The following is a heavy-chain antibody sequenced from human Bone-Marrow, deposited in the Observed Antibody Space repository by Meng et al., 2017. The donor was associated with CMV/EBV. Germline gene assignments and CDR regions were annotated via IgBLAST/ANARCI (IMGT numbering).Heavy chain of an antibody. CDR1: GGSISSSSYY. CDR3: ASGIGYCSGTSCHTPYYYGMDV. V-gene: IGHV4-61*05. Sequence: GSLRLSCTVSGGSISSSSYYWGWIRQPPGKGLEWIGYIYYSGSTNYNPSLKSRVTISVDTSKNQLSLKLRSVTAADTAVYYCASGIGYCSGTSCHTPYYYGMDVWAQGTMVTVSS. CDR2: IYYSGST. J-gene: IGHJ6*02. D-gene: IGHD2-2*02.